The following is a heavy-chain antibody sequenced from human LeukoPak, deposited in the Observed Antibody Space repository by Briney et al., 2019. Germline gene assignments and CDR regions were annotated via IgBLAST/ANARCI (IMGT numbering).Heavy chain of an antibody. Sequence: GGSLILSCSASQFTYSNYWMSWVRQAPGKGLEWVANINEDGNEIYYVDSVKGRFTISRDNVERSLYLQLNSLIAEDTAIYYCARVSGVTGSFRIDLWGQGTLVTVSS. V-gene: IGHV3-7*01. D-gene: IGHD2-21*02. CDR1: QFTYSNYW. J-gene: IGHJ5*02. CDR3: ARVSGVTGSFRIDL. CDR2: INEDGNEI.